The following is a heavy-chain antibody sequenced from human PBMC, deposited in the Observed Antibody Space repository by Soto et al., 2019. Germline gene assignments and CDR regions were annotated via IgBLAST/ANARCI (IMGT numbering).Heavy chain of an antibody. V-gene: IGHV1-2*04. Sequence: QVQLVRSVAEVKKPGASVKVSCKASGYTFTGYYMHWVRQAPGQGLEWMGWINPDSGGTNYAQKFQGWVTMTRDKPISTAYMELSRLRADDTAVYYCARDRGEGAALLVYYYYGMDVWGQGTTVTVSS. CDR3: ARDRGEGAALLVYYYYGMDV. J-gene: IGHJ6*02. CDR2: INPDSGGT. D-gene: IGHD3-16*01. CDR1: GYTFTGYY.